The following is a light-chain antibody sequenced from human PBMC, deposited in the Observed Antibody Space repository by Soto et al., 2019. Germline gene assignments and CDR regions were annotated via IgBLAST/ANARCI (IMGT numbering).Light chain of an antibody. V-gene: IGKV3-20*01. CDR3: QQYGSSPIT. J-gene: IGKJ5*01. Sequence: EIVLTQSPATLSLSPGERATLSCRASQSVGSYLGWYQQKPGQAPRLLIYGASSRATGIPDRFSGSGSGTDFTLTISRLEPEDFAVYYCQQYGSSPITFGQGTRLEIK. CDR2: GAS. CDR1: QSVGSY.